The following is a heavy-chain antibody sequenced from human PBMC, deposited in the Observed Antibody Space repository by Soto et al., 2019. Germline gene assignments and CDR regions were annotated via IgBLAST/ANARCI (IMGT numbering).Heavy chain of an antibody. Sequence: SGPTLVNPTQTLTPTCTFSGFSLSTSGVGVGWIRQPPGKALEWLALIYWDDDKRYSPSLKSRLTITKDTSKNQVVLTMTNMDPVDTATYYCAHTRVRGGGSSSANWFDPWGQGTLVTVSS. CDR2: IYWDDDK. CDR1: GFSLSTSGVG. CDR3: AHTRVRGGGSSSANWFDP. D-gene: IGHD6-6*01. J-gene: IGHJ5*02. V-gene: IGHV2-5*02.